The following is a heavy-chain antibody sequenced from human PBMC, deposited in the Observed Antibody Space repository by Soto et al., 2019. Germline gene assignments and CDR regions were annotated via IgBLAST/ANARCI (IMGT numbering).Heavy chain of an antibody. J-gene: IGHJ4*01. CDR1: GFTFSSYA. Sequence: EVQLLDSGGGLVQPGGSLRLSCVASGFTFSSYAMTWVRQAPGKGLEWVSSITGSGGTTYYADSVEGRFTISRDNSKNTLYLQMNSLTADDTAAYYCAKDAILTGDMYWGHGTLVTVSS. D-gene: IGHD3-9*01. CDR3: AKDAILTGDMY. CDR2: ITGSGGTT. V-gene: IGHV3-23*01.